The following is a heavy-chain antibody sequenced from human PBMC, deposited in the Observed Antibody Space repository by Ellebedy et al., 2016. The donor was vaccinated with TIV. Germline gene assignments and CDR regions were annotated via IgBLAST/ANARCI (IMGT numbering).Heavy chain of an antibody. J-gene: IGHJ4*02. CDR1: GGSISSGGYF. Sequence: SETLSLTCTVSGGSISSGGYFWSWIHQHPGKGLEWIGYIYYSGSTSYNPSLKSRVTISVDTSKKQFSLKLSSVTAADTAVYYCARSPGRNDYTIFNWGQGTLVTVSS. V-gene: IGHV4-31*03. CDR3: ARSPGRNDYTIFN. D-gene: IGHD4-11*01. CDR2: IYYSGST.